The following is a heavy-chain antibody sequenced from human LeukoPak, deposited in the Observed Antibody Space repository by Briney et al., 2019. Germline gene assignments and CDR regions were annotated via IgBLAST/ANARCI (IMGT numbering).Heavy chain of an antibody. J-gene: IGHJ4*02. CDR1: GSTFSNYA. Sequence: PGGSLRLSCAASGSTFSNYAVSWVRQAPGKGLEWVAVISGSGGSTYYADSGKGRFTISRDNSKNTLYLQMGSLRAEDMAVYYCARVTQNVAVAGTDCWGQGTLVTVSS. D-gene: IGHD6-19*01. CDR2: ISGSGGST. V-gene: IGHV3-23*01. CDR3: ARVTQNVAVAGTDC.